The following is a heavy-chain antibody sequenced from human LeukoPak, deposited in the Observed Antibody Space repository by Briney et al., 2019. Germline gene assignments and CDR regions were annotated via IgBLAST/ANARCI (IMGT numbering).Heavy chain of an antibody. CDR2: ISGSGGST. CDR1: GFTFSSYA. J-gene: IGHJ5*02. Sequence: GGSLRLSCAASGFTFSSYAMSWVRQAPGKGLEWVSAISGSGGSTYYAASVKGRFTISRDTSKNTLFLQMNSLRADDTAMYYCARGQGAWGRGTLVTVSS. CDR3: ARGQGA. V-gene: IGHV3-23*01.